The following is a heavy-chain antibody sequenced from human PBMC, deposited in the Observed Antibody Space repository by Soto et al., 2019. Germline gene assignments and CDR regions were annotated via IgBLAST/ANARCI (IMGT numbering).Heavy chain of an antibody. CDR2: IKSKTDGGTT. V-gene: IGHV3-15*01. CDR1: GFTFSNAW. CDR3: TTGSTSTKNY. D-gene: IGHD6-6*01. Sequence: EVQLVESGGCLVIPGGSLRLSCAASGFTFSNAWLSWVRQAPGKGLEWVGRIKSKTDGGTTDYTAPVKGRFTISRDDSKNTLYLQMNSLKIEDTAVYYCTTGSTSTKNYWGQGTLVTVSS. J-gene: IGHJ4*02.